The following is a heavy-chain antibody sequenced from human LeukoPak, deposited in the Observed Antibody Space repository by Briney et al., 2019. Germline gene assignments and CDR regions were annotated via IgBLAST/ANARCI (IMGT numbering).Heavy chain of an antibody. V-gene: IGHV3-9*01. CDR2: ISWNSGSI. CDR3: AKLAHFWSGYYTTDFDY. J-gene: IGHJ4*02. D-gene: IGHD3-3*02. Sequence: QPGRSLRLSCAASGFTFDDYAMHWVRQAPGKGLEWVSGISWNSGSIGYADSVKGRFTISRDNSKNTLYLQMNSLRAEDTAVYYCAKLAHFWSGYYTTDFDYWGQGTLVTVSS. CDR1: GFTFDDYA.